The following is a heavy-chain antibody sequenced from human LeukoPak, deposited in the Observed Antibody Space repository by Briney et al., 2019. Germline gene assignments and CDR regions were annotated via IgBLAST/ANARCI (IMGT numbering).Heavy chain of an antibody. V-gene: IGHV1-69*04. D-gene: IGHD4-23*01. CDR2: IIPILGIA. CDR1: GGTFSSYT. J-gene: IGHJ4*02. Sequence: GASVKVSCKASGGTFSSYTISWVRQAPGQGLEWMGRIIPILGIANYAQKFQGRVTITADKSTSTAYMELSSLGSEDTAVYYCARDLYGGNSPDYWGQGTLVTVSS. CDR3: ARDLYGGNSPDY.